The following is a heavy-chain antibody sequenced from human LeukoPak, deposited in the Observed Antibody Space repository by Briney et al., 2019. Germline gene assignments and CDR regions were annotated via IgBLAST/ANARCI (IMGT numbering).Heavy chain of an antibody. CDR1: GCSVSGYY. J-gene: IGHJ3*02. D-gene: IGHD3-22*01. CDR3: ARAQKTYYYDSSGDYRNAFDI. CDR2: INHSGST. Sequence: SETLSLTCAVYGCSVSGYYWSWIRQPPGKGLEWIGEINHSGSTNYNPSLKSRVTISVDTSKNQFSLKLSSVTAADTAVYYCARAQKTYYYDSSGDYRNAFDIWGQGTMVTVSS. V-gene: IGHV4-34*01.